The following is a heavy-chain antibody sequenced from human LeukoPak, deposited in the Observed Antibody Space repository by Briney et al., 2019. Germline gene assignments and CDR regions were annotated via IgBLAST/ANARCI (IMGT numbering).Heavy chain of an antibody. CDR2: ISAYNGNT. D-gene: IGHD2-15*01. CDR1: GYTFTNYG. V-gene: IGHV1-18*01. J-gene: IGHJ4*02. CDR3: AGGLLGCRSGSCYPTDY. Sequence: ASVKVSCKASGYTFTNYGITWVRQAPGQGLEWMGWISAYNGNTNYVQKLQGRVTMTTDTSTSTAYMELRSLRSDDTAVYYCAGGLLGCRSGSCYPTDYWGQGTLVTVSS.